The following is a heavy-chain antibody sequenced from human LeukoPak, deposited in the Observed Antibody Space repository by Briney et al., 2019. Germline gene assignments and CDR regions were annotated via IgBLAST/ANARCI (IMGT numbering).Heavy chain of an antibody. CDR2: ISKDGNIQ. D-gene: IGHD3-10*01. Sequence: GGSLRLSCAASGFTFDIYGMHWVRQAPGKGLEWVAVISKDGNIQYYADSVKGRFIISRDNSQNTLFLQMNSLRVEDTAIYYCAKDSYVSGRPLHTFDVWGQGTMVTVSS. CDR3: AKDSYVSGRPLHTFDV. V-gene: IGHV3-30-3*01. J-gene: IGHJ3*01. CDR1: GFTFDIYG.